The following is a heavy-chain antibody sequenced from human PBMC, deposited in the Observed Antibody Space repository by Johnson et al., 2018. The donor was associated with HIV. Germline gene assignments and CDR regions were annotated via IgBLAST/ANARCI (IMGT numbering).Heavy chain of an antibody. D-gene: IGHD6-19*01. CDR3: AREQWADAFDI. J-gene: IGHJ3*02. V-gene: IGHV3-7*01. CDR2: IKQDGRAK. Sequence: VQLVESGGGLVQPGGSLRLSCAASGFTFSSYWMSWVRQAPGKGLEWVDNIKQDGRAKSYGYSGQGRFTIARDNAKNSLYLQMHSLKAEDTAVYYGAREQWADAFDIWGQGTMVTVSS. CDR1: GFTFSSYW.